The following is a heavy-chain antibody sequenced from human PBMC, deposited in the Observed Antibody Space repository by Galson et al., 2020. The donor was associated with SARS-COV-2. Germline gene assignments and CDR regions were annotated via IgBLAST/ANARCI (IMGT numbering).Heavy chain of an antibody. D-gene: IGHD2-21*01. CDR1: GFTFSSHP. Sequence: GGSLRLSCAASGFTFSSHPMHWVRQAPATGLEWVAVISYDGSNEYYADSVKGRFTISRDNSKNTLYLQMNGLRVADTALYYCVRDKLGDKLELDYWGQGTLVTVSS. J-gene: IGHJ4*02. CDR3: VRDKLGDKLELDY. V-gene: IGHV3-30*01. CDR2: ISYDGSNE.